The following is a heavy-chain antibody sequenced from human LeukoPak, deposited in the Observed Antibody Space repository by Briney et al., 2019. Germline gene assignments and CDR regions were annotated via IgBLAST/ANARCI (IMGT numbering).Heavy chain of an antibody. V-gene: IGHV4-61*01. Sequence: SETLSLTCTVYGGSVSSGSYYWSWLRQPPGKGLERIGYIYYSGSTNYNPSLKSRVTITVDTSKNQFSLKLSSVTAADTAVYYCARDRGHCSGGSCYSSAGSWYFDYWGQGTLVTVSS. D-gene: IGHD2-15*01. J-gene: IGHJ4*02. CDR2: IYYSGST. CDR1: GGSVSSGSYY. CDR3: ARDRGHCSGGSCYSSAGSWYFDY.